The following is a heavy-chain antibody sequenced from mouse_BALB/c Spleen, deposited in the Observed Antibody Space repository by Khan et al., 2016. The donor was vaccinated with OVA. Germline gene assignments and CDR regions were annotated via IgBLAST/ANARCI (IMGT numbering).Heavy chain of an antibody. CDR1: GFSLTTYG. V-gene: IGHV2-2*02. D-gene: IGHD2-4*01. Sequence: QVQLKESGPGLVRPSQSLSITCTVSGFSLTTYGVHWVRQSPGKGLEWLGVIWRGGSTDNSAAFISRLSISKDNSKSQVFFKMNSMQPNDTAIYYCARNYDDDEGLAYWGQGTLVTVSA. CDR3: ARNYDDDEGLAY. J-gene: IGHJ3*01. CDR2: IWRGGST.